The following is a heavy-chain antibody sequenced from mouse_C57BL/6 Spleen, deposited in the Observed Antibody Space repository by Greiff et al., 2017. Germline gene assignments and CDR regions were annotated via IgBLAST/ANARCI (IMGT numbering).Heavy chain of an antibody. CDR1: GYSITSCYD. J-gene: IGHJ1*03. Sequence: EVQLQESGPGMVKPSPSLSLTCTVTGYSITSCYDLHWIRHFPRNKLEWMGNISYSGSTTYNPSLKSLISITPDTSTNHFFLKLNSVTTEDTATYYCASGSYWYFDVWGTGTTVTVSS. CDR3: ASGSYWYFDV. D-gene: IGHD1-1*02. CDR2: ISYSGST. V-gene: IGHV3-1*01.